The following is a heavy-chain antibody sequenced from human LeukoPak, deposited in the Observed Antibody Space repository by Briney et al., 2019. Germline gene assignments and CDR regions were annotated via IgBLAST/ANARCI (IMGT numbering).Heavy chain of an antibody. Sequence: GGSLRLSCAASGFTFSSYSMNWVRQAPGKGLEWVSSISSSSYIYYADSVKGRFTISRDNAKNSLYLQMNSLRAEDTAVYYCARGYDSSGYYYPMGAFDIWGQGTMVTVSS. D-gene: IGHD3-22*01. V-gene: IGHV3-21*01. J-gene: IGHJ3*02. CDR2: ISSSSYI. CDR3: ARGYDSSGYYYPMGAFDI. CDR1: GFTFSSYS.